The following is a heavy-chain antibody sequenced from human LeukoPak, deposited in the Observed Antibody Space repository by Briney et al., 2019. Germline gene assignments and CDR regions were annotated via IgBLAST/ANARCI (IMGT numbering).Heavy chain of an antibody. CDR3: ARVSLNNYYYYYYMDV. CDR1: GYIFTSYD. CDR2: MNANSGNT. V-gene: IGHV1-8*01. Sequence: ASVKVSCKACGYIFTSYDINWVRQATGKGLEWMGWMNANSGNTGYAQKFQGRVTMTRNTSISTAYMELSSLRSEDTAVYYCARVSLNNYYYYYYMDVWGKGTTVTVSS. J-gene: IGHJ6*03.